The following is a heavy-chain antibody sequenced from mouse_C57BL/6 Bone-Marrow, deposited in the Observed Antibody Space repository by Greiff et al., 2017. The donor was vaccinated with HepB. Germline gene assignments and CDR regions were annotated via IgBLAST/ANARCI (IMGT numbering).Heavy chain of an antibody. J-gene: IGHJ4*01. CDR3: ARDRTTVVANAMDY. V-gene: IGHV5-4*01. Sequence: EVKLVESGGGLVKPGGSLKLSCAASGFTFSSYAMSWVRQTPEKRLEWVATISDGGSYTYYPDNVKGRFTISRDNAKNNLYLQMSHLKSEDTAMYYCARDRTTVVANAMDYWGQGTSVTVSS. CDR1: GFTFSSYA. D-gene: IGHD1-1*01. CDR2: ISDGGSYT.